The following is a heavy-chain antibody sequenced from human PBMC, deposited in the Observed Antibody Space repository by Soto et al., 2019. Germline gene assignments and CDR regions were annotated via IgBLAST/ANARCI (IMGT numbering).Heavy chain of an antibody. D-gene: IGHD2-8*02. CDR1: GGSISSGGYS. CDR3: ARGGGVYYFDY. V-gene: IGHV4-61*08. CDR2: IYYSGIT. J-gene: IGHJ4*02. Sequence: SETLSLTCAVSGGSISSGGYSWSCLRQPPGKGLEWIGYIYYSGITDYNPSLKSRVTISVDTSKSQFSLKLSSVTAADTAVYYCARGGGVYYFDYWGQGTLVTVSS.